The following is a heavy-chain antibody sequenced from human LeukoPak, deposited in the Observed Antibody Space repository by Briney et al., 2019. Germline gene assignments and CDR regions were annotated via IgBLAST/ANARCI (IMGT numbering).Heavy chain of an antibody. D-gene: IGHD2-2*01. CDR2: VYASGTT. CDR1: GGSIGSYY. V-gene: IGHV4-4*07. CDR3: ARRYSTRPFDS. Sequence: SGTLSLTCTVSGGSIGSYYWSWIRQPAGKGLEWIGHVYASGTTNYNPSLKSRVTMSVDTFKSQFSLKLRSMTAADTAVYHCARRYSTRPFDSWGQGTLVTVSS. J-gene: IGHJ4*02.